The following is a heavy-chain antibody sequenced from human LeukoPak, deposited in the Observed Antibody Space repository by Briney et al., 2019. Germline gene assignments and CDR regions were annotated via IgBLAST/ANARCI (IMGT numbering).Heavy chain of an antibody. CDR2: IYYSGST. CDR1: GGSISSHY. V-gene: IGHV4-59*11. J-gene: IGHJ6*03. CDR3: ARVTAHSSSWSNYYYYMDV. Sequence: SETLSLTCTVSGGSISSHYWSWIRQPPGKGLEWFGYIYYSGSTNYNPSLKSRVTISVDTSKNQFSLKLSSVTAADTAVYYCARVTAHSSSWSNYYYYMDVWGKGTTVTVSS. D-gene: IGHD6-13*01.